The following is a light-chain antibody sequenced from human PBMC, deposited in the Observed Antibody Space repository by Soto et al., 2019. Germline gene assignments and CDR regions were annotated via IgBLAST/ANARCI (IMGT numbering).Light chain of an antibody. CDR1: SSNIGSNY. CDR2: RNN. CDR3: AAWDDSLSGVV. V-gene: IGLV1-47*01. Sequence: QSVLTQPPSASGTPGQRVTISCSGSSSNIGSNYGYWYQQFPGTAPKLLIYRNNQRPSGVPDRFSGSKSGTSASLAISGLRSEDEADYYCAAWDDSLSGVVFGGGTQLTVL. J-gene: IGLJ2*01.